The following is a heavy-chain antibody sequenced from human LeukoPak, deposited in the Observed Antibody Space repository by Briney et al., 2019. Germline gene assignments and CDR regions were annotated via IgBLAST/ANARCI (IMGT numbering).Heavy chain of an antibody. V-gene: IGHV1-2*02. CDR1: GYRSTDYY. Sequence: ASVKVSCKASGYRSTDYYIYWVRQAPGQGLEWMGWTKPNSGDTNYVQKFEGSVTMTRDTSISTAYMELSSLRSDDTAVYYCATKKYSGSFYAFWGQGTLVTVSS. CDR2: TKPNSGDT. CDR3: ATKKYSGSFYAF. J-gene: IGHJ4*02. D-gene: IGHD1-26*01.